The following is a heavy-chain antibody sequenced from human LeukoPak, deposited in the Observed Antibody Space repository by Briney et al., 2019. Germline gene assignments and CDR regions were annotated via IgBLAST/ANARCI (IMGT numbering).Heavy chain of an antibody. D-gene: IGHD3-10*01. Sequence: GGSLRLSCAASGFTFSNHEMNWVRQAPGKGLEWVSYISRSETKYYADSVKGRFTISRDNAKSLLFLQMNSLRAEDTAVYYCVRDHYYGSGIYSYYFDYWGRGTLVTVSS. J-gene: IGHJ4*02. V-gene: IGHV3-48*03. CDR3: VRDHYYGSGIYSYYFDY. CDR2: ISRSETK. CDR1: GFTFSNHE.